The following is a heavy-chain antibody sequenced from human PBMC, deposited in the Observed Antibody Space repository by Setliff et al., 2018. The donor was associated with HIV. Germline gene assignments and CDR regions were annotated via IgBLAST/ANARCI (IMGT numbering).Heavy chain of an antibody. CDR1: GYSISSASY. J-gene: IGHJ3*01. V-gene: IGHV4-38-2*01. CDR2: ISQGGNT. Sequence: SETLSLTCAVSGYSISSASYWGWLRQPPGKGLEWIGSISQGGNTYYTPSLKSRVTISVDTSKNEFSLKVSSVTATDTAIYYCARRSREDAFDVWGQGTMVTVSS. CDR3: ARRSREDAFDV.